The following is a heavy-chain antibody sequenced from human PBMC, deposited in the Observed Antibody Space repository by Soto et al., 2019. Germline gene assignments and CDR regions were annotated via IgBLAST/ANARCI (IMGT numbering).Heavy chain of an antibody. J-gene: IGHJ4*02. D-gene: IGHD3-3*01. CDR3: ARGQAFWTGYYRMPYYFDY. CDR1: GGSVISGIYY. CDR2: LYYSWST. V-gene: IGHV4-61*01. Sequence: PSETLSLTCTVSGGSVISGIYYWSWIRQPPGKGMEYIGYLYYSWSTNYNPSLKSRVTISVDTPKNQFSLKLTSVTAADTAIYFCARGQAFWTGYYRMPYYFDYWGRGTLVTVSS.